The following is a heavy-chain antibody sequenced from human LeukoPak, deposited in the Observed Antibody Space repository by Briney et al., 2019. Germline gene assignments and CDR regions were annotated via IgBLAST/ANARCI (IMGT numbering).Heavy chain of an antibody. D-gene: IGHD4-23*01. CDR2: IIPIFGTA. V-gene: IGHV1-69*05. Sequence: GASVKVSCKASGGTFSSYAISWVRQVPGQGLEWMGGIIPIFGTANYAQKFQGRVTITTDESTSTAYMELSSLRSEDTAVYYCARDRTRLRWTLDYWGQGTLVTVSS. CDR1: GGTFSSYA. CDR3: ARDRTRLRWTLDY. J-gene: IGHJ4*02.